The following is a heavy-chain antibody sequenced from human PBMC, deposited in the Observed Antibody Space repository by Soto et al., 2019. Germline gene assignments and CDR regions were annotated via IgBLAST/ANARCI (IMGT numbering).Heavy chain of an antibody. D-gene: IGHD6-13*01. CDR3: AKDIIAAADYYYYYGMDV. J-gene: IGHJ6*02. Sequence: GGSLRLSCAASGFTFDDYTMHWVRQAPGKGLEWVSLISWDGGSTYYADSVKGRFTISRDNSKNSLYLQMNSLRTEDTALYYCAKDIIAAADYYYYYGMDVWGQGTTVTVSS. CDR1: GFTFDDYT. CDR2: ISWDGGST. V-gene: IGHV3-43*01.